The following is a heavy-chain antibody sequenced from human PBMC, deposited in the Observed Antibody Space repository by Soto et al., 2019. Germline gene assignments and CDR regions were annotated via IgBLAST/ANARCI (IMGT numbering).Heavy chain of an antibody. J-gene: IGHJ5*01. V-gene: IGHV1-3*01. CDR2: INVGNGNT. Sequence: QVQLVQSGAEVKKPGASVKISCEASGYTFTKYAIHWVRQAPGQGLEWMGWINVGNGNTKHSQKFLDRVTITRDTSASTAYMALSGLRYEDTAVYYCARNPYGTGWYDFWGQGTLVTVSS. CDR1: GYTFTKYA. CDR3: ARNPYGTGWYDF. D-gene: IGHD1-7*01.